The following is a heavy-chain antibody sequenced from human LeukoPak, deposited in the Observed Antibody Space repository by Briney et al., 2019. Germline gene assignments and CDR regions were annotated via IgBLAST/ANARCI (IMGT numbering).Heavy chain of an antibody. CDR1: GGSMSSYH. CDR2: IYYSGST. D-gene: IGHD6-19*01. V-gene: IGHV4-59*01. CDR3: ARDRVAGSFDY. Sequence: SETLSLTCAVSGGSMSSYHWNWIRQPPGKGLEWIAYIYYSGSTNYNPSLESRVTISIDTSKNQFSLKLTSVTAADTAVYYCARDRVAGSFDYWGQGTLVTVSS. J-gene: IGHJ4*02.